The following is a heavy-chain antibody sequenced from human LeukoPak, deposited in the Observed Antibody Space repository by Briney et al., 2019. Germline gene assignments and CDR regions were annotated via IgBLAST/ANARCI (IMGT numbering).Heavy chain of an antibody. J-gene: IGHJ3*02. CDR1: GGSISSGGYS. Sequence: SETLSLTCAVSGGSISSGGYSWSWIRQPPGKGLEWIGYIYHSGSTYYNPSLKSRVTISVDRSKNQFSLKLSPVTAADTAVYYCARDSRRMTTNDAFDIWGQGTMVTVSS. CDR3: ARDSRRMTTNDAFDI. D-gene: IGHD4-17*01. V-gene: IGHV4-30-2*01. CDR2: IYHSGST.